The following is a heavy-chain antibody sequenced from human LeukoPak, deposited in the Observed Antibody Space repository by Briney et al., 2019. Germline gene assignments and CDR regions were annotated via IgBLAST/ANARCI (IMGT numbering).Heavy chain of an antibody. J-gene: IGHJ3*02. CDR3: ARDLYGDYGVPFDAFDI. V-gene: IGHV3-48*01. CDR1: GFTFSSYS. Sequence: GGSLRLSCAASGFTFSSYSMNWVRQAPGKGLEWVSYISSSSSTIYYTDSVKGRFTISRDNAKNSLYLQMNSLRAEDTAVYYCARDLYGDYGVPFDAFDIWGQGTMVTVSS. D-gene: IGHD4-17*01. CDR2: ISSSSSTI.